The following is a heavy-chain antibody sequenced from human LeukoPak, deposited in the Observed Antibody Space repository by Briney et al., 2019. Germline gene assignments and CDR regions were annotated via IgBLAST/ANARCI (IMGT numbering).Heavy chain of an antibody. CDR3: ARVLHKRNYDSSDYYGY. V-gene: IGHV3-48*01. D-gene: IGHD3-22*01. CDR2: ISSGSSTI. Sequence: GGSLRLSCAASGFTFSGYSMNWVRQAPGKGLEWISYISSGSSTIYYADSVKGRFTISRDNAKNSLYLQMNSLRAEDTAVYYCARVLHKRNYDSSDYYGYWGQGTLVTVSS. J-gene: IGHJ4*02. CDR1: GFTFSGYS.